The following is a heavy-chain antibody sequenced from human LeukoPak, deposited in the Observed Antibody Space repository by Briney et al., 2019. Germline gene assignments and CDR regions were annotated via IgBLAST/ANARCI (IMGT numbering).Heavy chain of an antibody. CDR2: INHSGST. CDR1: GGPFSGYY. CDR3: ARGLLSA. V-gene: IGHV4-34*01. J-gene: IGHJ5*02. Sequence: SETLSLTCAVYGGPFSGYYWSWIPQPPGKGLEWIGEINHSGSTNYNPSLKSRVTISVDTSKNQFSLKLSSVTAADTAVYYCARGLLSAWGQGTLVTVSS.